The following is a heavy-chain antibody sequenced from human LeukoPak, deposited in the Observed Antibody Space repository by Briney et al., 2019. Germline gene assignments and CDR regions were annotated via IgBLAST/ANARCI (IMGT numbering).Heavy chain of an antibody. CDR3: ARSSGRVAATPFDY. CDR1: GGSISSYY. D-gene: IGHD2-15*01. Sequence: PSETLSLTCTVSGGSISSYYWSWIRQPPGKGLEWIGYFYYSGSTNYNPSLRSRVTISVDTSKNQFSLKLSSVTAADTAAYYCARSSGRVAATPFDYWGQGTLVTVSS. V-gene: IGHV4-59*01. CDR2: FYYSGST. J-gene: IGHJ4*02.